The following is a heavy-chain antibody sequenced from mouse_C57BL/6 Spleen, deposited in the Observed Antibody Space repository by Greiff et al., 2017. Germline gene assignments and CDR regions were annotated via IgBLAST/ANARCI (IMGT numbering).Heavy chain of an antibody. CDR2: ISYSGST. CDR1: GYSITSDY. CDR3: ARSGGNYEGVYFDY. Sequence: EVKLQESGPGLAKPSQTLSLTCSVSGYSITSDYWNWIRKFPGNKLEYMGYISYSGSTYYTPSLKGRIYITRDTSKNQYYLQLNSVTTEDTATEYCARSGGNYEGVYFDYWGQGTTLTVSS. D-gene: IGHD2-1*01. V-gene: IGHV3-8*01. J-gene: IGHJ2*01.